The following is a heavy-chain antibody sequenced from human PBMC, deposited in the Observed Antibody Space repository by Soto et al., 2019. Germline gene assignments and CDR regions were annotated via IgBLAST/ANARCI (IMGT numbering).Heavy chain of an antibody. D-gene: IGHD2-21*02. CDR3: ASVIVVVTANYGMDV. CDR2: MNPNSGNT. J-gene: IGHJ6*02. CDR1: GYTFTSYD. Sequence: ASVKVSCKASGYTFTSYDINWVRQATGQGLEWMGWMNPNSGNTGYAQKFQGRVTITRNTSISTAYMELSSLRSEDTAVYYCASVIVVVTANYGMDVWGQGTTVTAP. V-gene: IGHV1-8*01.